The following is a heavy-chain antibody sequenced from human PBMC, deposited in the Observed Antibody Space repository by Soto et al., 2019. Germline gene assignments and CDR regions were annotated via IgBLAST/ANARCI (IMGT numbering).Heavy chain of an antibody. D-gene: IGHD2-8*02. V-gene: IGHV3-13*01. CDR3: ARQASYWHGGGGWFDP. CDR1: GLTFSAFD. J-gene: IGHJ5*02. Sequence: DVQLVESGGGLVQPGGSLRLSCAASGLTFSAFDMHWVRQTTGEGLEWVAAIGTQHDTYYPDSVKGRFTISRENAKNSLYLQMNSLRAGDTAVYYCARQASYWHGGGGWFDPWGQGTLVTVSS. CDR2: IGTQHDT.